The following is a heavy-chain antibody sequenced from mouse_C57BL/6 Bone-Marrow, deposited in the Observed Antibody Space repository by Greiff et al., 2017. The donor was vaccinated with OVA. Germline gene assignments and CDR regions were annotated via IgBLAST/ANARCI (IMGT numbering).Heavy chain of an antibody. D-gene: IGHD2-1*01. CDR1: GYTFTDYY. Sequence: QVQLKESGPELVKPGASVKISCKASGYTFTDYYINWVKQRPGQGLEWIGWIFPGSGSTSYNETFKGKATLTVDNSSSTAYMLLSSLTSEDSAVYFCARERSFYYGNFWYFDVWGTGTTVTVSS. CDR2: IFPGSGST. J-gene: IGHJ1*03. V-gene: IGHV1-75*01. CDR3: ARERSFYYGNFWYFDV.